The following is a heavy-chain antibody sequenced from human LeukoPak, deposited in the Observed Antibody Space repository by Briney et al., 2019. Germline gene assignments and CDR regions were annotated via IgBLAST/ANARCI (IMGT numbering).Heavy chain of an antibody. CDR2: IYTSGST. CDR1: GGSISSGSYY. Sequence: NPSETLSLTCTVSGGSISSGSYYWSWIRQPAGKGLEWIGRIYTSGSTNYNPSLKSRVTISVDTSENQFSLKLSSVTAADTAVYNCARGSGSPADFDYWGQGTLVTVSS. V-gene: IGHV4-61*02. D-gene: IGHD1-26*01. CDR3: ARGSGSPADFDY. J-gene: IGHJ4*02.